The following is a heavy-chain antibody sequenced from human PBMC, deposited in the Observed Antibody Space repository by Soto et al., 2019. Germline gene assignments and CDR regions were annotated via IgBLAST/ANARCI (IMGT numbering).Heavy chain of an antibody. D-gene: IGHD3-22*01. J-gene: IGHJ4*02. CDR1: GFTVTSYA. CDR3: AKEMTSGYYLFDY. Sequence: PGGSQRRSCAASGFTVTSYARSWVRQDPGKGLEWVSTISGTGGSTYYPDSVKGRFTISRDNSKNTVYLQMNSLRAEDAAVYYCAKEMTSGYYLFDYWGQGTLVTVSS. CDR2: ISGTGGST. V-gene: IGHV3-23*01.